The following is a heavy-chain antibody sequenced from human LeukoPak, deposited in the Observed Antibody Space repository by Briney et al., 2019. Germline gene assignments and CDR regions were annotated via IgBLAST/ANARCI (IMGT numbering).Heavy chain of an antibody. D-gene: IGHD3-10*01. CDR3: AREGGYYGSGSYYGDY. CDR2: IYYSGST. V-gene: IGHV4-30-4*08. CDR1: GGSISSGDYY. J-gene: IGHJ4*02. Sequence: SETLSPTCTVSGGSISSGDYYWSWIRQPPGKGLEWIGYIYYSGSTYYNPSLKSRVTISVDTSKNQFSLKLSSVTAADTAVYYCAREGGYYGSGSYYGDYWGQGTLVTVSS.